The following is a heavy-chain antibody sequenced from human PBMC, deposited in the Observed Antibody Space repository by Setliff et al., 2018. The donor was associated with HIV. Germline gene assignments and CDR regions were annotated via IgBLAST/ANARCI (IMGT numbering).Heavy chain of an antibody. CDR1: GASITSHN. D-gene: IGHD2-21*02. Sequence: PSETLSLTCSVSGASITSHNGSWIRQAAGKGLEWIGRIYTRGNTNYNPSLRSRVTMSVDKSKNQFSLKVTSVTAADTAVYYCTRDLWGDDYYYNNMDVWGKGTTVTVSS. CDR3: TRDLWGDDYYYNNMDV. CDR2: IYTRGNT. J-gene: IGHJ6*03. V-gene: IGHV4-4*07.